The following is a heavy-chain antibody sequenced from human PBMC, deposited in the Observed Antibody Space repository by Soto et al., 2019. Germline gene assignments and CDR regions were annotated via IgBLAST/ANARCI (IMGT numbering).Heavy chain of an antibody. D-gene: IGHD3-22*01. Sequence: QVHLQESGPGLVKPSGTLSLTCVVSGGSISGRNWWSWVRQAPGKGLAWIGEVFHSGDATYSPSLRSRVSISVDKSKNQFSLNLNSVTAADTAVYYCTRLIYDSRLNYFYFDLWGQGALVTVSS. CDR2: VFHSGDA. CDR1: GGSISGRNW. J-gene: IGHJ4*02. V-gene: IGHV4-4*02. CDR3: TRLIYDSRLNYFYFDL.